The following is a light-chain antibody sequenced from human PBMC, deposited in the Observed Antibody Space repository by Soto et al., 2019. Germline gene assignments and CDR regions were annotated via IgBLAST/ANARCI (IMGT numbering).Light chain of an antibody. V-gene: IGKV3-20*01. CDR1: QSVSSAN. CDR2: GAS. J-gene: IGKJ1*01. Sequence: EIGLKLSPGTLSLYTGERATLSCLASQSVSSANFAWYQQKPGQAPRLLIYGASSRATGIPDSFSGSGSGTVFTLTINILEPEDLAAYYRHQYGNSPQTFGQGTIVDI. CDR3: HQYGNSPQT.